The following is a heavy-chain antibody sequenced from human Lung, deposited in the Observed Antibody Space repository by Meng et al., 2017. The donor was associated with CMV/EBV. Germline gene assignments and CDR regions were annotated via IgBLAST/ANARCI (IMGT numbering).Heavy chain of an antibody. D-gene: IGHD3-22*01. J-gene: IGHJ5*02. V-gene: IGHV1-2*02. CDR1: AYTFTGYY. CDR2: INANSGGT. CDR3: ARGSYYYDSSGPFEP. Sequence: ASXXVSXKAFAYTFTGYYLHWVRQAPGQGLEWMGWINANSGGTNYAQKFQGRVTMTRDTAIGTAYMSLSRLRSDDTAVYYCARGSYYYDSSGPFEPWGQGTXVNGAS.